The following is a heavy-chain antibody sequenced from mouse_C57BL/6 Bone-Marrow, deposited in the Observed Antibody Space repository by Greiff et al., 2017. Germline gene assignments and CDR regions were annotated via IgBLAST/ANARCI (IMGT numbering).Heavy chain of an antibody. J-gene: IGHJ4*01. CDR3: ARIYDGYYNYAMDY. CDR2: IWSGGST. Sequence: VKLVESGPGLVQPSQSLSITCTVSGFSLTSYGVHWVRQSPGKGLEWLGVIWSGGSTDYNAAFISRLSISKDNSKSQVFFKMNSLQADDTAIYYCARIYDGYYNYAMDYWGQGTSVTVSS. D-gene: IGHD2-3*01. CDR1: GFSLTSYG. V-gene: IGHV2-2*01.